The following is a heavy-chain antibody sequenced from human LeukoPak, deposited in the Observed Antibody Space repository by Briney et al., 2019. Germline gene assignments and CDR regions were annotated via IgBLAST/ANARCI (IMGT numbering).Heavy chain of an antibody. Sequence: PSETLSLTCTVSGGSISSYYWSWIRQPPGKGLEWIGRIYTSGSTNYNPSLKSRVTMSVDTSKNQFSLKLSSVTAADTAVYYRARGGIAARENAFDIWGQGTMVTVSS. D-gene: IGHD6-6*01. J-gene: IGHJ3*02. CDR2: IYTSGST. CDR3: ARGGIAARENAFDI. CDR1: GGSISSYY. V-gene: IGHV4-4*07.